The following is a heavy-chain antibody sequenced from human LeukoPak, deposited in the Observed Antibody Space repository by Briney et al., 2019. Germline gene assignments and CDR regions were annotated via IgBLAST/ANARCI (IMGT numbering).Heavy chain of an antibody. D-gene: IGHD3-10*01. V-gene: IGHV3-53*05. Sequence: PGGSLRLSCAASGFTVSSNYMSWVRQAPGKGLEWVSVIYSGGSTYYADSVKGRFTISRDNSKNTLHLQMSSLRAEDTAVYYCAKDFYGSGSYSYWGQGTLVTVSS. CDR1: GFTVSSNY. CDR2: IYSGGST. J-gene: IGHJ4*02. CDR3: AKDFYGSGSYSY.